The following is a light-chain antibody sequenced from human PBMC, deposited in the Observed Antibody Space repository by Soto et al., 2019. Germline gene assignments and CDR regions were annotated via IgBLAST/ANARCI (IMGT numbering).Light chain of an antibody. CDR2: DAS. V-gene: IGKV1-5*01. CDR1: QSINDW. J-gene: IGKJ1*01. Sequence: DIQMTQSPSTLSASVGYRVSITCRSSQSINDWLAWYQQKPGKAPKLLMYDASSLERGVPSRFSGSGSGTEFTLTITSLQHDDFATYYCQQYEAYSRTFGQGTKVDIK. CDR3: QQYEAYSRT.